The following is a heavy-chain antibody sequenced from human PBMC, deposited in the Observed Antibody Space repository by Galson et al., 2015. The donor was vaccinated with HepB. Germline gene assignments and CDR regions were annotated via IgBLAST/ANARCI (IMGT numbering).Heavy chain of an antibody. CDR2: IGGSGANI. CDR1: GFTFSSYA. CDR3: AKDWGSSSA. J-gene: IGHJ5*02. D-gene: IGHD6-6*01. Sequence: SLRLSCAGSGFTFSSYALSWVRQAPGKGLEWVSGIGGSGANIYYADSVKGRFTVSRDNSKNTLFLQMNSLRADGTAVYYCAKDWGSSSAWGQGTLVAVSS. V-gene: IGHV3-23*01.